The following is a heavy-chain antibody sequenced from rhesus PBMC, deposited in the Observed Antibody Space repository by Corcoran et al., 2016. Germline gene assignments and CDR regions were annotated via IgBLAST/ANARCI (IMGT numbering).Heavy chain of an antibody. CDR1: GFTFSNYG. V-gene: IGHV3S5*01. CDR3: AKDSRVAAAGTGGGFDY. CDR2: MKKCGGSN. J-gene: IGHJ4*01. D-gene: IGHD6-25*01. Sequence: EVQLVESGGGLIQPGGSLRLSCAASGFTFSNYGMSWVRQAPGKGLGWVSYMKKCGGSNSYADTGKGRFTISRDNSKNTLSLQMNSLRAEDTAVYYCAKDSRVAAAGTGGGFDYWGQGVLVTVSS.